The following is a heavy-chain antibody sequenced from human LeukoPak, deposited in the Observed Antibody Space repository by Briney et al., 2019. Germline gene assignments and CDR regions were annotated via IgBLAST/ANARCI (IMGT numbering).Heavy chain of an antibody. CDR3: ARRSQEYAHKELVY. CDR1: GFTFRSYE. CDR2: ISNSGTAI. Sequence: PGGSLRLSRAASGFTFRSYEMNWVRQAPGKGLEWVSYISNSGTAIYYADSVKGRFTISRDNEKSSLYLQMNKQTDEDTALYYCARRSQEYAHKELVYWGQGTLVTVSS. J-gene: IGHJ4*02. D-gene: IGHD2/OR15-2a*01. V-gene: IGHV3-48*03.